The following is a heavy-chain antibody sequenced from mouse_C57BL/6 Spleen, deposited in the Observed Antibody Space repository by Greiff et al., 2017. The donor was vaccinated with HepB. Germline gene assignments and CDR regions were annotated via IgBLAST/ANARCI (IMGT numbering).Heavy chain of an antibody. V-gene: IGHV1-26*01. Sequence: VQLQQSGPELVKPGASVKISCKASGYTFTDYYMNWVKQSHGKSLEWIGDINPNNGGTSYNQKFKGKATLTVDKSSSTAYMELRSLTSEDSAVYYWARRLWDRAMDYWGQGTSVTVSS. CDR2: INPNNGGT. D-gene: IGHD4-1*01. J-gene: IGHJ4*01. CDR1: GYTFTDYY. CDR3: ARRLWDRAMDY.